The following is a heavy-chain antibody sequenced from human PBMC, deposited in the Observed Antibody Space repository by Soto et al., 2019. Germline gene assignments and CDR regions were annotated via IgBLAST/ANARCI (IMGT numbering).Heavy chain of an antibody. CDR2: MNPNSGAT. V-gene: IGHV1-2*02. CDR1: GYTFIAYE. J-gene: IGHJ6*02. Sequence: QVQLVQSGADVKKPGASVKVSCKASGYTFIAYEMHWVRQAPGQGLEGMGWMNPNSGATRNAQKFQGRVTMTRDTSITTAYMELSRLTSDDTAVYYFVRSYRAGGLVPTAPWGQGTTIIVSS. D-gene: IGHD1-1*01. CDR3: VRSYRAGGLVPTAP.